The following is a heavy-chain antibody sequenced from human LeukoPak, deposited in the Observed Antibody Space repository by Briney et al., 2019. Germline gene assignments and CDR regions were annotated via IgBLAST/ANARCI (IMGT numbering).Heavy chain of an antibody. J-gene: IGHJ3*02. CDR2: ISSSGSTI. D-gene: IGHD5-24*01. CDR1: GFTFSSYE. V-gene: IGHV3-48*03. Sequence: PGGSLSLSCAASGFTFSSYEMNWVRQAPGKGLEWVSYISSSGSTIYYADSVKGRFTISRDNAKNSLYLQMNSLRAEDTAVYYCPRVSRGRWLQLEDAFDIWGQGTMVTVSS. CDR3: PRVSRGRWLQLEDAFDI.